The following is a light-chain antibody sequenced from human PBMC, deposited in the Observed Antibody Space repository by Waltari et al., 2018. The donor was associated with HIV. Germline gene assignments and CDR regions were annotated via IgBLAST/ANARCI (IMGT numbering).Light chain of an antibody. CDR1: SSDVGGCNY. CDR3: SEYTSSSLYV. V-gene: IGLV2-14*01. Sequence: QSALTQPASVSGSPGQSITISCTGTSSDVGGCNYVSWYQQHPGKAPNLMIYEASNRHCGVSNRVPGSKSGNAASRTIPGLQAEDEADYCCSEYTSSSLYVFGTGTKVTVL. CDR2: EAS. J-gene: IGLJ1*01.